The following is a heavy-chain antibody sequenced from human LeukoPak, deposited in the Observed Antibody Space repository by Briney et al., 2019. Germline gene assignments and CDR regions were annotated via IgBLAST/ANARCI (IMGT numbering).Heavy chain of an antibody. V-gene: IGHV3-66*01. Sequence: SGGSLRLSCAASGFTVSSNYMSWVRQAPGKGLEWVSVIYSGGSTYYADSVEGRFTISRDNSKNTLYLQMNSLRAEDTAVYYCARDLLTGYSNWFDPWGQGTLVTVSS. D-gene: IGHD3-9*01. J-gene: IGHJ5*02. CDR3: ARDLLTGYSNWFDP. CDR2: IYSGGST. CDR1: GFTVSSNY.